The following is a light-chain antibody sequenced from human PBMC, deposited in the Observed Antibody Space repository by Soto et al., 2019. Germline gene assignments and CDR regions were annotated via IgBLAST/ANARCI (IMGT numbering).Light chain of an antibody. Sequence: EVVMTQSPATLSVSPGERATLSCRASQSVSTNLAWYQQKPGQAPRLLIYGASTRATGIPARFSGSGSGTEFSLTISSLQSEDFVVNYCQQYSNWPPGTFGQGTEVEMK. J-gene: IGKJ1*01. CDR3: QQYSNWPPGT. V-gene: IGKV3-15*01. CDR1: QSVSTN. CDR2: GAS.